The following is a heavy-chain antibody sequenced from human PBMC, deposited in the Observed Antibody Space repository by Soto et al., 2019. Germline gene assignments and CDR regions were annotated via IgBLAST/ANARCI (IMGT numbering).Heavy chain of an antibody. V-gene: IGHV1-69*12. CDR1: GGTFSSYA. D-gene: IGHD5-12*01. J-gene: IGHJ6*02. CDR3: AREKVRVRLGGNYYYGMDV. Sequence: QVQLVQSGAEVMQPGSSVRVSCKASGGTFSSYAISWVRQAPVPGREWMGGIIPISGTADYAQKVQGRVTITADASTTTAYMEVSSLRSEATAVYFCAREKVRVRLGGNYYYGMDVWGQGTTVTVSS. CDR2: IIPISGTA.